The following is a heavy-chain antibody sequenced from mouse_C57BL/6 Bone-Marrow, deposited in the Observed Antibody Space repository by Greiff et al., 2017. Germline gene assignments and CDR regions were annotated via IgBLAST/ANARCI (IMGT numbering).Heavy chain of an antibody. D-gene: IGHD2-4*01. CDR2: IYPRSGNT. V-gene: IGHV1-81*01. CDR3: ARWNYDDGGRSFDY. CDR1: GYTFTSYG. Sequence: QVTLKESGAELARPGASVKLSCKASGYTFTSYGISWVKQRTGQDLEWIGEIYPRSGNTYYNEKFKGKATLTADKSSSTAYMELRSLTSEDSAVYFCARWNYDDGGRSFDYWGQGTTLTVSS. J-gene: IGHJ2*01.